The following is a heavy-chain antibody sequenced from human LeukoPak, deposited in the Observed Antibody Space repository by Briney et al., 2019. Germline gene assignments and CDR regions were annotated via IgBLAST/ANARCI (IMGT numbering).Heavy chain of an antibody. CDR2: INHSGST. V-gene: IGHV4-34*01. Sequence: SETLSLTCAVYGGSFSGYYWTWIRQPPGKGLEWIGEINHSGSTNYNPSLKSRVTISVDTSKNQFSLKLSSVTAADTAVYYCARGSRGYYDFCSGYYKYYFDYWGQGTLVTVSS. CDR1: GGSFSGYY. CDR3: ARGSRGYYDFCSGYYKYYFDY. D-gene: IGHD3-3*01. J-gene: IGHJ4*02.